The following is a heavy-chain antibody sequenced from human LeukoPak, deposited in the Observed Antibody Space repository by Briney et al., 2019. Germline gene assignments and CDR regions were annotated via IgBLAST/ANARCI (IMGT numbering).Heavy chain of an antibody. CDR1: GGSISSSSDY. CDR3: GRGFYSSGWYNWFDP. J-gene: IGHJ5*02. D-gene: IGHD6-19*01. CDR2: MYYSGST. V-gene: IGHV4-39*07. Sequence: SETLSLTCTVSGGSISSSSDYWAWIRQPPGKGLEWIGSMYYSGSTYYNPSLKSRVTILADSSKNQFSLKPSSVTAADTAVYYCGRGFYSSGWYNWFDPWGQGILVTVSS.